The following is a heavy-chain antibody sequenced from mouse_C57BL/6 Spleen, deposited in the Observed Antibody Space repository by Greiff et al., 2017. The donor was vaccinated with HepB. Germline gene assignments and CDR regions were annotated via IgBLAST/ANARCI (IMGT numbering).Heavy chain of an antibody. CDR3: AREGYDYPPYAMDY. CDR2: ISYDGSN. Sequence: EVQLQQSGPGLVKPSQSLSLTCSVTGYSITSGYYWNWIRQFPGNKLEWMGYISYDGSNNYNPSLKNRISITRDTSKNQFFLKLNSVTTEDTATYYCAREGYDYPPYAMDYWVKEPQSPSPQ. CDR1: GYSITSGYY. V-gene: IGHV3-6*01. J-gene: IGHJ4*01. D-gene: IGHD2-4*01.